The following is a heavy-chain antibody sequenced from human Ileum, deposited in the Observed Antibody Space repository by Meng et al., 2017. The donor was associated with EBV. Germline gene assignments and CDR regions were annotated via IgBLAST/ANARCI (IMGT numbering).Heavy chain of an antibody. D-gene: IGHD4-11*01. V-gene: IGHV1-46*03. J-gene: IGHJ5*02. CDR2: INPVDNSP. Sequence: VDVVWCGAGGNRHGAAGMMSSSPSGDTSTSYYTHRWRQPPARGLGWMGIINPVDNSPTQAQKYQERITMTSDTTTSTVYLKVRGLRTEDTAVYYCAGLGHRSGNYGAPWGQGTLVTVSS. CDR1: GDTSTSYY. CDR3: AGLGHRSGNYGAP.